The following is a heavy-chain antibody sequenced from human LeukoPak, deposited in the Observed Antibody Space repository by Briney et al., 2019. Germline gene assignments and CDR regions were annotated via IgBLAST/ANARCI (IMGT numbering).Heavy chain of an antibody. D-gene: IGHD4/OR15-4a*01. V-gene: IGHV3-53*01. J-gene: IGHJ4*02. CDR2: IYSGGST. Sequence: GGSLRLSCTASGFTFGDYAMSWFRQAPGKGLEWVSFIYSGGSTHYSDSVKGRFTISRDNSKNTLYLQMNSLRAEDTAVYYCARRAGAYSHPYDYWGQGTLVTVSS. CDR3: ARRAGAYSHPYDY. CDR1: GFTFGDYA.